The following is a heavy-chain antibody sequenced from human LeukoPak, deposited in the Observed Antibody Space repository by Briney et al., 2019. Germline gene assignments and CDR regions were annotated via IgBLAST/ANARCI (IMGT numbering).Heavy chain of an antibody. V-gene: IGHV3-66*01. Sequence: GGSLRLSCAASGFTVSSNYMSWARQAPGKGLEWVSVIYSGGSTYYADSVKGRFTISRDNSKNTLYLQMNSLRAEDTAVYYCARDGSGSYRSYWGQGTLVTVSS. CDR1: GFTVSSNY. CDR3: ARDGSGSYRSY. CDR2: IYSGGST. J-gene: IGHJ4*02. D-gene: IGHD1-26*01.